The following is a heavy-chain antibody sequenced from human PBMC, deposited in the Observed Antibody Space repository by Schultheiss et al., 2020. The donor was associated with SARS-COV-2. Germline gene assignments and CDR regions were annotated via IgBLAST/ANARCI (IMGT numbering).Heavy chain of an antibody. CDR1: GFTFSSYG. Sequence: GGSLRLSCAASGFTFSSYGMHWVRQAPGKGLEWVAVIWYDGSNKYYADSVKGRFTISRDNSKNTLYLQMNSLRAEDTAVYYCARDHPTGSWRFGYYYYGMDVWGQGTTVTVSS. J-gene: IGHJ6*02. CDR3: ARDHPTGSWRFGYYYYGMDV. D-gene: IGHD1-1*01. V-gene: IGHV3-33*01. CDR2: IWYDGSNK.